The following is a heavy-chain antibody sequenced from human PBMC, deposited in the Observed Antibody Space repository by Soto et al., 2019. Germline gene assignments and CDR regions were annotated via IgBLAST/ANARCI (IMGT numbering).Heavy chain of an antibody. CDR1: GFTFRNYA. V-gene: IGHV3-23*01. Sequence: EVQLLESGGGLVQPGGSLRLSCAASGFTFRNYAMSWARQAPGQGLEWVSAISGSGGTTHYADSVKGRFTISRDNSKNTLYLQMNSLRFEDTAVYYCAKDRSSTSCYAFDYWGQGSLVTVSS. CDR2: ISGSGGTT. CDR3: AKDRSSTSCYAFDY. J-gene: IGHJ4*02. D-gene: IGHD2-2*01.